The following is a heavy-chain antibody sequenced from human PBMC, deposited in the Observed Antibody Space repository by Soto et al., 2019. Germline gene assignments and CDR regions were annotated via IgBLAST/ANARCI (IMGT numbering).Heavy chain of an antibody. V-gene: IGHV1-69*13. CDR2: IIPIFGTA. CDR1: GGTFSSYA. CDR3: ARGQRGLLLLGSDYYYYMDV. J-gene: IGHJ6*03. Sequence: SVKVSCKASGGTFSSYAISWVRQAPGQGLEWMGGIIPIFGTANYAQKFQGRVTITADESTSTAYMELSSLRSEDTAVYYCARGQRGLLLLGSDYYYYMDVWGKGTTVSVSS. D-gene: IGHD2-15*01.